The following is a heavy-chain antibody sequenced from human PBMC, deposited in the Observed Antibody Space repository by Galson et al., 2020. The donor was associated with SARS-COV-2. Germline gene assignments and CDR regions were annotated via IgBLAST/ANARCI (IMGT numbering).Heavy chain of an antibody. CDR1: GGSINSGGYH. CDR3: ARNKQLLFDL. D-gene: IGHD5-18*01. J-gene: IGHJ4*02. Sequence: SETLSLTCTVSGGSINSGGYHWSCIRQLPEKGLECIGYINYSGNTYYNPSLKSRITLSVDTSNNQFSLKLTSVTAADTAIYFCARNKQLLFDLWGQGTLVSVTS. CDR2: INYSGNT. V-gene: IGHV4-31*03.